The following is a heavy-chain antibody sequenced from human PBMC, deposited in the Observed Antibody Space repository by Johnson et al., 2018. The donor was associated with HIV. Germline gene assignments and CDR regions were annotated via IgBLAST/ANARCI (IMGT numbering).Heavy chain of an antibody. V-gene: IGHV3-15*01. D-gene: IGHD4-11*01. CDR3: TTLPPTWRAFHI. Sequence: VQLVESGGGVVQPGGSLRLSCAGSGFIFDDYDMTWVRQAPGKGLEWVGRIKSETDDGTTHYFAPVKGRFIISRDDSKNTLYLHMKSLKTEDTAVYFCTTLPPTWRAFHIWGQGTMVTVSS. CDR1: GFIFDDYD. J-gene: IGHJ3*02. CDR2: IKSETDDGTT.